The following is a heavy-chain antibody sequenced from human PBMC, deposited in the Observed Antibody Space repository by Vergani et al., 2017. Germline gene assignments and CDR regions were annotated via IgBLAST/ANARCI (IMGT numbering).Heavy chain of an antibody. CDR1: GGTFSSYA. V-gene: IGHV1-69*12. CDR3: ARRAYYDILTGYDWFDP. J-gene: IGHJ5*02. Sequence: QVQLVQSGAEVKKPGSSVKVSCKASGGTFSSYAISWVRHAPGQGLEWMGGIIPIFGTANYAQKFQGRVTITADESTSTAYMELSSLRSEDTAVYYCARRAYYDILTGYDWFDPWGQGTLVTVSS. D-gene: IGHD3-9*01. CDR2: IIPIFGTA.